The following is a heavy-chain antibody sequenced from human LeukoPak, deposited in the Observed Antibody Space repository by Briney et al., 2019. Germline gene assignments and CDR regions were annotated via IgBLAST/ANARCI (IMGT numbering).Heavy chain of an antibody. CDR3: ARGQNRHGTPEWLGRGGAFFDY. V-gene: IGHV4-39*07. CDR2: IYYGGCT. Sequence: SETLSLTCTVSGGSISSSSYYWGWIRQPPGKGLERIGSIYYGGCTNYNPSLKSRVTISVDTSKNQFSLKLSSVTAADTAVYYCARGQNRHGTPEWLGRGGAFFDYWGQGTLVTVSS. D-gene: IGHD6-19*01. CDR1: GGSISSSSYY. J-gene: IGHJ4*02.